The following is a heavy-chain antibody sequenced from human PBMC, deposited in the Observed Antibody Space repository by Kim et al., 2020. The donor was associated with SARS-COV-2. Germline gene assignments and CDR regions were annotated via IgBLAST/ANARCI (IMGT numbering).Heavy chain of an antibody. CDR2: MNPNSGNT. Sequence: ASVKVSCKASGYTFTSYDINWVRQATGQGLEWMGWMNPNSGNTGYAQKFQGRVTMTRNTSISTAYMELSSLRSEDTAVYYCARGEWRPNPDSSSRYDYWGQGTLVTVSS. J-gene: IGHJ4*02. CDR1: GYTFTSYD. V-gene: IGHV1-8*01. CDR3: ARGEWRPNPDSSSRYDY. D-gene: IGHD6-13*01.